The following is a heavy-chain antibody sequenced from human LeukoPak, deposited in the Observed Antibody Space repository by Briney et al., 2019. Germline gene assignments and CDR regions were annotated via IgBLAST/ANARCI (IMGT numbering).Heavy chain of an antibody. J-gene: IGHJ5*02. Sequence: ASVKVSCKASGYTFTSYYMHWVRQAPGQGLEWMGIINPSGGSTSYAQKFQGRVTMTRDTSTSTVYMELSSLRSEDTAVYYCARVGCSSTSCYLNWFDPWGQGTLVTVSS. D-gene: IGHD2-2*01. CDR3: ARVGCSSTSCYLNWFDP. CDR1: GYTFTSYY. CDR2: INPSGGST. V-gene: IGHV1-46*01.